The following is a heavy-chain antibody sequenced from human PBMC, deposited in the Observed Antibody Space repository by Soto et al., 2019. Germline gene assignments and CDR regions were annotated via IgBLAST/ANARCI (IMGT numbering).Heavy chain of an antibody. CDR3: AKDSGYNYGYFRWFDP. J-gene: IGHJ5*02. CDR2: IYYSGST. D-gene: IGHD5-18*01. CDR1: GGSINSYY. V-gene: IGHV4-59*01. Sequence: SETLSLTCTVSGGSINSYYWSWIRQPPGKGLEWIGYIYYSGSTNYNPSLKSRVTISVDTSKNQFSLKLSSVTAADTAVYYCAKDSGYNYGYFRWFDPWGQGTLVTVSS.